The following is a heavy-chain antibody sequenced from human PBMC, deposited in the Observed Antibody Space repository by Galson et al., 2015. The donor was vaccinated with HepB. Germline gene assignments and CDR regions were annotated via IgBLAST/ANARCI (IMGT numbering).Heavy chain of an antibody. V-gene: IGHV3-49*03. CDR3: SRLRYFDWLVFDY. J-gene: IGHJ4*02. CDR1: GFTFGDYA. D-gene: IGHD3-9*01. CDR2: IRSKAYGGTT. Sequence: SLRLSCATSGFTFGDYAMSWFRQAPGKGLEWVGLIRSKAYGGTTENAASVKGRFTISRDDSKSIAYLQMNSQKTEDTAVYYCSRLRYFDWLVFDYWGQGTLVTVSS.